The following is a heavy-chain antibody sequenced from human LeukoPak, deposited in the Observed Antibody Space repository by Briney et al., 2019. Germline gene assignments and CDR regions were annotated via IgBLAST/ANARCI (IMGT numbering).Heavy chain of an antibody. CDR1: GYTFTSHF. J-gene: IGHJ3*02. CDR2: INPRGGST. D-gene: IGHD3-22*01. V-gene: IGHV1-46*01. CDR3: ARVKSYYYDTSDKDAFDI. Sequence: GASVKVSCKASGYTFTSHFMHWVRQAPGQGLEWMGIINPRGGSTSYTQKFLGRVTMTRDTSTSTVYMELSSLRSEDTAVYYCARVKSYYYDTSDKDAFDIWGQGTMVTVSS.